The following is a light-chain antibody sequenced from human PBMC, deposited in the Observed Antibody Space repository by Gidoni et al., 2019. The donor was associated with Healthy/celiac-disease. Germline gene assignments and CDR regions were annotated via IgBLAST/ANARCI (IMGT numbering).Light chain of an antibody. CDR1: NIGSKS. CDR3: QVWDSSSDHPYVV. Sequence: SYVLTQPPSGSVAPGQTARITCGGNNIGSKSVHWYQQKPGQAPVLVVYDDSHRPSGIPERFSGSNSGNTATLTISRVEAGDEADYYCQVWDSSSDHPYVVFGGGTKLTVL. J-gene: IGLJ2*01. V-gene: IGLV3-21*02. CDR2: DDS.